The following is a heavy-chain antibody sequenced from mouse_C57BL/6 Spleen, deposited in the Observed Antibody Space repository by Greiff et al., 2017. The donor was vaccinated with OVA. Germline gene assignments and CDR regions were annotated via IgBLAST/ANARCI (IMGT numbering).Heavy chain of an antibody. CDR1: GYTFTDYY. CDR3: ARAGYYGSSPSYYTMDY. J-gene: IGHJ4*01. V-gene: IGHV1-26*01. D-gene: IGHD1-1*01. Sequence: EVQLQQSGPELVKPGASVKISCKASGYTFTDYYMNWVKQSHGKSLEWIGDINPNNGGTSYNQKFKGKATLTVDKSSSTAYMELSSLTSEDTAVYYCARAGYYGSSPSYYTMDYWGQGTSVTVSS. CDR2: INPNNGGT.